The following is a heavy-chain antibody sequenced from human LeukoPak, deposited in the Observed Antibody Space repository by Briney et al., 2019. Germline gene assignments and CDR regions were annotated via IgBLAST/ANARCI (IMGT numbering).Heavy chain of an antibody. V-gene: IGHV3-15*01. CDR3: ARGFCSSTNCYQGPFDF. CDR1: GLTFSSAR. D-gene: IGHD2-2*01. Sequence: GGSLSFSSAASGLTFSSARMTWVCQAPGKGLEWVGHIKNKTNGGTTDSGGRVKGRFIISRDDSKNSLYLQMNSLRTEDTAVYYCARGFCSSTNCYQGPFDFWGQGTLVTVSS. CDR2: IKNKTNGGTT. J-gene: IGHJ4*02.